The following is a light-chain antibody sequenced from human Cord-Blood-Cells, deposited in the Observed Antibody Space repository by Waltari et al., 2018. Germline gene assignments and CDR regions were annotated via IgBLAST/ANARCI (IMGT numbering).Light chain of an antibody. CDR3: QQYNSYPWT. J-gene: IGKJ1*01. V-gene: IGKV1-5*03. Sequence: DIQMNQSPSTLSASVGDRVPITCRASQSISSWLAWYQQKPGKAPKLLIYKASSLESGVPSRFSGSGSGTEFTLTISSLQPDDFATYYCQQYNSYPWTFGQGTKVEIK. CDR1: QSISSW. CDR2: KAS.